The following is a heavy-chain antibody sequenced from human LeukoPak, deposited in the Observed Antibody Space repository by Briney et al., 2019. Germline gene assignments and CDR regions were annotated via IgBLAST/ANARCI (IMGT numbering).Heavy chain of an antibody. V-gene: IGHV3-43*02. CDR2: ISGDGGST. CDR1: GFTFDDYA. Sequence: PGGSLRLSCAASGFTFDDYAMHWVRQAPGKGLEWVSLISGDGGSTYYADSVKGRFTISRDNSKNSLYLQMNSLRTEDTALYYCARGPPGWFGELLSSFDPWGQGTLVTVSS. D-gene: IGHD3-10*01. CDR3: ARGPPGWFGELLSSFDP. J-gene: IGHJ5*02.